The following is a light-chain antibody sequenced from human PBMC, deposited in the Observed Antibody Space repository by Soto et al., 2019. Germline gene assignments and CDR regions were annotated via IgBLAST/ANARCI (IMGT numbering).Light chain of an antibody. CDR1: QSVSRNN. Sequence: ETVLTQSPGTLSLSPVERATLSFRASQSVSRNNLVWYQQRPGQPPRLLIYCASSRATGIPDRFSGSGSGTDFSLTISRLEPEDFAVYYCQQHGDSPITFGQGTRLEI. CDR3: QQHGDSPIT. V-gene: IGKV3-20*01. CDR2: CAS. J-gene: IGKJ5*01.